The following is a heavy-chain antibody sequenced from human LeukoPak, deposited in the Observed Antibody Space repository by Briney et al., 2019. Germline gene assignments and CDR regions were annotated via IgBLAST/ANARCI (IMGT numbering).Heavy chain of an antibody. CDR2: MSSSGYRS. CDR3: ARVGIALAGPFDY. CDR1: GFTFTDYY. Sequence: GGSLRLSCLASGFTFTDYYMSWVRQAPGKGLEWISYMSSSGYRSSYAASVKGRFTISRDNAKNTLYLQMHSLRAADTAVYFCARVGIALAGPFDYWGQGTLVAVSS. V-gene: IGHV3-11*01. D-gene: IGHD3-3*02. J-gene: IGHJ4*02.